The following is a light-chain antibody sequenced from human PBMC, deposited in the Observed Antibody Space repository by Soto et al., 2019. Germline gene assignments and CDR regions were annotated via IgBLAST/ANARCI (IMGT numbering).Light chain of an antibody. CDR2: AAS. V-gene: IGKV1-39*01. CDR1: PSISSY. Sequence: DIQMTQSPSSLSASVGDRVTITCRARPSISSYLNWYQQKPGKAPQLLIYAASSLKSGVPSRFSGSGSGTDFTLTISSLQPEDFATYYCQQSYSTPPTFGKGTKLEIK. J-gene: IGKJ2*01. CDR3: QQSYSTPPT.